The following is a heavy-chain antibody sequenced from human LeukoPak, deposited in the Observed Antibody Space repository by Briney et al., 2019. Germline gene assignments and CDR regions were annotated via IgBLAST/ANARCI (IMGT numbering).Heavy chain of an antibody. J-gene: IGHJ4*02. CDR2: IYYSWST. V-gene: IGHV4-39*07. Sequence: PSETLSLTCTVSGGSISSDSYYWAWIRQPPGKGLEWIASIYYSWSTYYNPSLKSRVTISVDTSKNQFSLKLSSVTAADTAVYYCARVVAGIAVYWGQGTLVTVSS. CDR3: ARVVAGIAVY. CDR1: GGSISSDSYY. D-gene: IGHD6-19*01.